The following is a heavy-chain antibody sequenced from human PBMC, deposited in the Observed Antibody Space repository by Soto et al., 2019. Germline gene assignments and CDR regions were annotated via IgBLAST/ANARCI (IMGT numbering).Heavy chain of an antibody. D-gene: IGHD3-3*01. CDR2: FYWDDDK. CDR3: AHRRAYDFWSRYSGGLDY. Sequence: QITLKESGPTLVKPTQTLTLTCTFSGFSLSTSGVGVCWIRQPPGKALEWLALFYWDDDKRDSPSLKSRLTITKDATKNQVVRRMTDMDPVDTATYYCAHRRAYDFWSRYSGGLDYWGQGTLVTVS. J-gene: IGHJ4*02. V-gene: IGHV2-5*02. CDR1: GFSLSTSGVG.